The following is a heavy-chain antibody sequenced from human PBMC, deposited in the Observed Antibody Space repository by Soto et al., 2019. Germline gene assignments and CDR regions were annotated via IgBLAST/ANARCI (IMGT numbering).Heavy chain of an antibody. CDR3: ARSQGGSSSLDIYYYYYYGMDV. J-gene: IGHJ6*02. CDR1: GGTFSSYA. CDR2: IIPIFGTA. V-gene: IGHV1-69*01. D-gene: IGHD2-15*01. Sequence: QVQLVQSGAEVKKPGSSVKVSCKAPGGTFSSYAISWVRQAPGQGLEWMGGIIPIFGTAKYAQKFQGRVTITADESTSTGCMELSSLRSEDTAVYYCARSQGGSSSLDIYYYYYYGMDVWGQGTTVTVSS.